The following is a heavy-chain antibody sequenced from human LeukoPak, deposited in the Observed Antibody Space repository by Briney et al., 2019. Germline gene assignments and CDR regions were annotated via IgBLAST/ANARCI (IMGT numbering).Heavy chain of an antibody. Sequence: GESLKISCKGSGYSFTSYWIGWVRQMPGKGLEWMGIIYPGDSDTRYSPSFQGQVTISADKSISTAYLQWSSLKASDTAMYYCARQPIVVVPAAMGARFSTAHHNWFDPWGQGTLVTVSS. CDR3: ARQPIVVVPAAMGARFSTAHHNWFDP. V-gene: IGHV5-51*01. D-gene: IGHD2-2*01. CDR1: GYSFTSYW. CDR2: IYPGDSDT. J-gene: IGHJ5*02.